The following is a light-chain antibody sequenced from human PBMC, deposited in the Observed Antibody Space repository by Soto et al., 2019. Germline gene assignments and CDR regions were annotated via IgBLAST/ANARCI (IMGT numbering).Light chain of an antibody. CDR3: QQYNNWPYT. CDR2: GPS. J-gene: IGKJ2*01. CDR1: QSVSSN. Sequence: EIVMTQSPATLSVSPGERATLSCRASQSVSSNLAWYQQKPGQAPRLLIYGPSTRATGIPARFSGRGSGTEFTLTISSLQSEDFAVYYCQQYNNWPYTFGQGTKLEIK. V-gene: IGKV3-15*01.